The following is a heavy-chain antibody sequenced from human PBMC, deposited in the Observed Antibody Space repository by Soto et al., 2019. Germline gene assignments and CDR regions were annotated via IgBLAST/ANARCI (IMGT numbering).Heavy chain of an antibody. CDR2: INTYSGHA. D-gene: IGHD3-10*01. J-gene: IGHJ4*02. V-gene: IGHV1-18*01. CDR3: ARVYNYGSGSYLTPGSSWFDF. CDR1: GYTFTTYG. Sequence: ASVKVSCKASGYTFTTYGIAWVRQAPGRGLEWVGWINTYSGHANYAQKLQGRVTVTTDTSTSTAYMEVGSLRSDDTAVYYCARVYNYGSGSYLTPGSSWFDFWGQGTQVTVSS.